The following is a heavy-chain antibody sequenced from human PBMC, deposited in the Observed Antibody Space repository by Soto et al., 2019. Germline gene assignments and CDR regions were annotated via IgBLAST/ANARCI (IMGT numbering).Heavy chain of an antibody. J-gene: IGHJ3*02. CDR1: GFTFSSYA. Sequence: HPGGSLRLSCAASGFTFSSYAMSWVRQAPGKGQEWVSAISGSGGSTYYADSVKGRFTISRDNSKNTLYLQMNSLRAEDTAVYYCANYFYYDSRGAFDIWGQGTMVTVSS. V-gene: IGHV3-23*01. D-gene: IGHD3-22*01. CDR2: ISGSGGST. CDR3: ANYFYYDSRGAFDI.